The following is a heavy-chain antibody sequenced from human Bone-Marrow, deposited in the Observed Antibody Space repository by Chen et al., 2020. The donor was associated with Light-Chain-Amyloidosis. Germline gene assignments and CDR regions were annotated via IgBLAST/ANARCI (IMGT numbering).Heavy chain of an antibody. CDR1: GLIFSNYA. Sequence: EVQLVESGGNLVQPGGSLRLSCVGSGLIFSNYAMNWVRQAPGKGLQWVSAICVSGVNTYYADSVKGRFTIARNNSKNTLYLQMSSLRAEDTAVYYCAKVWGIVTHSGYMDVWGKGTTVTVSS. D-gene: IGHD3-16*01. V-gene: IGHV3-23*04. CDR3: AKVWGIVTHSGYMDV. J-gene: IGHJ6*03. CDR2: ICVSGVNT.